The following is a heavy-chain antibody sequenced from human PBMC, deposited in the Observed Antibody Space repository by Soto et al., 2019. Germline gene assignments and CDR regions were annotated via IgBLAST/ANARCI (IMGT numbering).Heavy chain of an antibody. D-gene: IGHD6-19*01. CDR3: ARDGIAVAGTSRDYYYGMDV. V-gene: IGHV1-18*04. CDR1: GYTFTSYG. Sequence: QVQLVQSGAEVKKPGASVKVSCKASGYTFTSYGISWVRQAPGQGLEWMGWISAYNGATNYAQKFQGRVTMTTDPSTGTAYMELRSLRSDDTAVYYCARDGIAVAGTSRDYYYGMDVWGQGTTVTVSS. CDR2: ISAYNGAT. J-gene: IGHJ6*02.